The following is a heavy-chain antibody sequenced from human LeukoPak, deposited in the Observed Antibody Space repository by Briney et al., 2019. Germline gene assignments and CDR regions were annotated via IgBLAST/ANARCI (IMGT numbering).Heavy chain of an antibody. CDR1: GGSISSGGYY. V-gene: IGHV4-61*02. CDR2: IYTSGST. CDR3: ARRPRSYSSGWHVKYYFDY. Sequence: PSETLSLTCTVSGGSISSGGYYWSWIRQPPGKGLGWIGRIYTSGSTNYNPSLKSRVTISVDTSKNQFSLKLSSVTAADTAVYYCARRPRSYSSGWHVKYYFDYWGQGTLVTVSS. D-gene: IGHD6-19*01. J-gene: IGHJ4*02.